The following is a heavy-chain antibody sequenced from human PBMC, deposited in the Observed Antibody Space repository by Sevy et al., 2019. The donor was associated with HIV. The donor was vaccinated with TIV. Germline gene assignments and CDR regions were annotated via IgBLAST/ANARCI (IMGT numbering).Heavy chain of an antibody. CDR2: IKADGSDK. J-gene: IGHJ4*02. V-gene: IGHV3-7*01. CDR3: AHETFGRFES. Sequence: GGYLRLSCAASGFTFSANWMNWVRQAPGKGLEWVANIKADGSDKHYVDSVEGRFTISRDNAKNLLFLQMNSLRVEDTAVYYCAHETFGRFESWGQGTLVIVSS. D-gene: IGHD3-16*01. CDR1: GFTFSANW.